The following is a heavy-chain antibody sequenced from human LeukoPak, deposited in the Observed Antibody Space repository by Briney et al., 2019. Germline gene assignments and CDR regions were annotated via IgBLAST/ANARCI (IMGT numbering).Heavy chain of an antibody. V-gene: IGHV4-39*01. CDR1: GGSISSSSYY. CDR2: IYYSGST. D-gene: IGHD3-22*01. CDR3: ARPRYYDNSGPVVGLSDDY. Sequence: SETLSLTCTVSGGSISSSSYYWGWIRQPPGKGLEWIGSIYYSGSTYYNPSLKSRVTISVDTSKNQFSLKLSSVTAADTAVYYCARPRYYDNSGPVVGLSDDYWGQGTLVTVSS. J-gene: IGHJ4*02.